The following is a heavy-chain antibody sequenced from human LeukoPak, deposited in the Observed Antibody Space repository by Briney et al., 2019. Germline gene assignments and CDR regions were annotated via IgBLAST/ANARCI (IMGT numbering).Heavy chain of an antibody. J-gene: IGHJ4*01. V-gene: IGHV3-23*01. D-gene: IGHD6-19*01. CDR2: LNGSGGST. CDR1: GFTVISKG. Sequence: GGSLRLSCAASGFTVISKGMSWVRQAPGKGRERGSALNGSGGSTYYAHYVKGRFTISRDNSKNTVYLQMNSLRADDTAVYYCAKAYSSGWLYVFEGWGNGTLVTVSS. CDR3: AKAYSSGWLYVFEG.